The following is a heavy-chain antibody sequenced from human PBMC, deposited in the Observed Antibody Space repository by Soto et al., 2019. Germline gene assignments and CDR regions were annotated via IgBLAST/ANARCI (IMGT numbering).Heavy chain of an antibody. V-gene: IGHV3-23*01. CDR2: ISGSGGST. D-gene: IGHD2-2*01. CDR1: GFTFSSYA. Sequence: GGSLRLSCAASGFTFSSYAMSWVRQAPGKGLEWVSAISGSGGSTYYADSVKGRFTISRDNSKNTLYLQMNSLRAEDTAVYYCAKQGSYYCSSTSCYYYYYMDVWGKGTTVTVSS. CDR3: AKQGSYYCSSTSCYYYYYMDV. J-gene: IGHJ6*03.